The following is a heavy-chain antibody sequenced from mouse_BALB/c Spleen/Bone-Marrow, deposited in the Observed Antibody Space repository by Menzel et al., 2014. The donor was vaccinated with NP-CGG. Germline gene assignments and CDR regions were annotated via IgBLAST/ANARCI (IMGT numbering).Heavy chain of an antibody. V-gene: IGHV1-77*01. CDR3: ARTTTATSY. CDR1: GYTFTDYY. Sequence: VKLQESGAELARPGASVKLSCKASGYTFTDYYINRMKQRTGQGLEWIGEIYPGSDNTYYNEKFKGKATLTADKSSSTTYMQLSSLTSEDSAVYFCARTTTATSYWGQGTLVTVSA. CDR2: IYPGSDNT. J-gene: IGHJ3*01. D-gene: IGHD1-2*01.